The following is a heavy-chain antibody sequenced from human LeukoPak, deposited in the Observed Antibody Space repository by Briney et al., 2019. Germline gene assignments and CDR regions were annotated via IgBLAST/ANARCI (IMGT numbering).Heavy chain of an antibody. V-gene: IGHV4-34*01. CDR3: ARDLGSDWGSYRPY. Sequence: PSETLSLTCAVYGGSFSGYYWSWIRQPPGKGLEWIGEINHSGSTNYNPSLKSRVTISVDTSKNQFSLKLSSVTAADTAVYYCARDLGSDWGSYRPYWGQGTLVTVSS. D-gene: IGHD3-16*02. J-gene: IGHJ4*02. CDR1: GGSFSGYY. CDR2: INHSGST.